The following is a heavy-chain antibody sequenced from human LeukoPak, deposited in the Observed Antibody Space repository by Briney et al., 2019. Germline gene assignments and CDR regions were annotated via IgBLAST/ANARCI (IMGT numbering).Heavy chain of an antibody. CDR3: ARITRIAVAGKNYFDY. J-gene: IGHJ4*02. D-gene: IGHD6-19*01. CDR1: GYTFTAYY. Sequence: ASVKVSCKASGYTFTAYYMHWVRQAPGQGLEWMGRINPNSGGTNYAQKFQGRVTMTRDTSISTAYMELSRLRSDDTAVYYCARITRIAVAGKNYFDYWGQGTLVTVSS. CDR2: INPNSGGT. V-gene: IGHV1-2*06.